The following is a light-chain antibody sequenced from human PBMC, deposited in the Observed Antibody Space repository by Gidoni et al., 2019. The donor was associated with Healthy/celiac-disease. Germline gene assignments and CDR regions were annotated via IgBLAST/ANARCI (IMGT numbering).Light chain of an antibody. CDR1: QSISSY. CDR3: QQSYSTPYT. Sequence: DIQMTQSPSSLSASVGDRATITCRASQSISSYLNWYQQKPGKAPKLLIYAASSLQSGVPSRFSGSGSGTDFTLTISSLRPEDFATYYCQQSYSTPYTFGQGTKLEIK. V-gene: IGKV1-39*01. CDR2: AAS. J-gene: IGKJ2*01.